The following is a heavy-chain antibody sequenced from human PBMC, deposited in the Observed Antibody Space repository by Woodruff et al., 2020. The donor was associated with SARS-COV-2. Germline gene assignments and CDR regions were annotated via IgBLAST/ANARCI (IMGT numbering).Heavy chain of an antibody. CDR3: ARGDYGDYSGTFDY. V-gene: IGHV3-30*01. J-gene: IGHJ4*02. Sequence: FTISRDNSKNTLYLQMNSLRAEDTAVYFCARGDYGDYSGTFDYWGQGTLVTVSS. D-gene: IGHD4-17*01.